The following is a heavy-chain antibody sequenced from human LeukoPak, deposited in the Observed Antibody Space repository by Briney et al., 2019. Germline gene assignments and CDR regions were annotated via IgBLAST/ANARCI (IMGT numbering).Heavy chain of an antibody. CDR1: GFTFSSYA. J-gene: IGHJ4*02. CDR2: ISGSGGST. CDR3: ANGYSGYDQPFDY. V-gene: IGHV3-23*01. Sequence: PGGSLRLSCAASGFTFSSYAMSWVRQVPGKGLEWVSAISGSGGSTYYADSVKGRFTISRDNSKNTLYLQMNSLRAEDTAVYYCANGYSGYDQPFDYWGQGTLVTVSS. D-gene: IGHD5-12*01.